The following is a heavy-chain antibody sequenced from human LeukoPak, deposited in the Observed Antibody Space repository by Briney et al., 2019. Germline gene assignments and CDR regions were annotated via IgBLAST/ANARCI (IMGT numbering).Heavy chain of an antibody. CDR1: GFSFSSYG. CDR3: TTQEYYDFWKDGMDV. D-gene: IGHD3-3*01. J-gene: IGHJ6*02. CDR2: ISGHGGVT. V-gene: IGHV3-23*01. Sequence: GGSLRLSCAASGFSFSSYGMSWVRQAPGKGLEWVSSISGHGGVTYYADSVKGRVTISRDNSNNTLHLQMNSLRAEDTAVYYCTTQEYYDFWKDGMDVWGQGTTVTVSS.